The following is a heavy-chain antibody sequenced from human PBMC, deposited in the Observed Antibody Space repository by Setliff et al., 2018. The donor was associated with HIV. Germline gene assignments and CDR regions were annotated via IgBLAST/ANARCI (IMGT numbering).Heavy chain of an antibody. D-gene: IGHD6-13*01. J-gene: IGHJ6*03. V-gene: IGHV3-21*01. CDR1: GFTFSSYS. Sequence: KPGGSLRLSCAASGFTFSSYSMNWVRQAPGKGLEWVSSISSSSSYIYYADSVKGRFTISRDNAKNSLYLQMNSLRAEDTAVYYCARVTAAAGYYYYYYMDVWGKGTTVTVSS. CDR2: ISSSSSYI. CDR3: ARVTAAAGYYYYYYMDV.